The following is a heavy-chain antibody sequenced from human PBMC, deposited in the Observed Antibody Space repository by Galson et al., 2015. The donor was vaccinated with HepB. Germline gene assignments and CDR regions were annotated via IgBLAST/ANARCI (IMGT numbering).Heavy chain of an antibody. V-gene: IGHV3-21*01. D-gene: IGHD2-2*02. CDR2: ISSSSSYI. J-gene: IGHJ4*01. CDR3: ARDSEYQLLYGHKIVEMATTPCDY. CDR1: GFTFSSYA. Sequence: SLRLSCAASGFTFSSYAMHWVRQAPGKGLEWVSSISSSSSYIYYADSVKGRFTISRDNAKNSLYLQMNSLRAEDTAVYYCARDSEYQLLYGHKIVEMATTPCDYWGQRTLVTVSS.